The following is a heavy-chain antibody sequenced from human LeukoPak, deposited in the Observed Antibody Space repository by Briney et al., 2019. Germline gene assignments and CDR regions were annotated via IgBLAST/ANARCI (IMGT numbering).Heavy chain of an antibody. CDR1: GYTFTGYY. J-gene: IGHJ4*02. D-gene: IGHD2/OR15-2a*01. CDR2: INPNSGGT. V-gene: IGHV1-2*02. CDR3: ARVDRLSTPLPDY. Sequence: ASVKVSYKASGYTFTGYYMHWVRQAPGQGLEWMGWINPNSGGTNYAQKFQGRVTMTRDTSISTAYMELSRLRSDDTAVYYCARVDRLSTPLPDYWGQGTLVTVSS.